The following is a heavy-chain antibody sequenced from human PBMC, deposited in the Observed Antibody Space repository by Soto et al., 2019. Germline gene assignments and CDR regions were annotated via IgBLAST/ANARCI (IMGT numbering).Heavy chain of an antibody. V-gene: IGHV3-33*01. CDR2: IWYDGSNK. CDR1: GFTFSSYG. Sequence: QVQLVESGGGVVQPGRSLRLSCAASGFTFSSYGMHWVRQAPGKGLEWVAVIWYDGSNKYYADSVKGRFTISRDNSKNTLYLQMNSLRAEDTAVYYCARDGGYDYVWGSYRFSPGYYFDYSGQGTLVTVSS. CDR3: ARDGGYDYVWGSYRFSPGYYFDY. D-gene: IGHD3-16*02. J-gene: IGHJ4*02.